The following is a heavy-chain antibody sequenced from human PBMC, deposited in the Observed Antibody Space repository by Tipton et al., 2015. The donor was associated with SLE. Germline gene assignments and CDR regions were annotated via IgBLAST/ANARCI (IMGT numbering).Heavy chain of an antibody. CDR1: GFTFSSYA. CDR3: ARVYSTTWFRCLDV. D-gene: IGHD2/OR15-2a*01. Sequence: SLRLSCAASGFTFSSYAMSWVRQGPGKGLKWVSVIYAGGSSTYYADSVKGRFSISRDNSKNTLFLQMDSLRVEDTAVYYCARVYSTTWFRCLDVWGKGTTVAVSS. CDR2: IYAGGSST. V-gene: IGHV3-23*03. J-gene: IGHJ6*04.